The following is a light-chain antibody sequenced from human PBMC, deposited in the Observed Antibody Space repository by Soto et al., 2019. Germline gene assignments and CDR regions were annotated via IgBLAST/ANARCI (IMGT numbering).Light chain of an antibody. Sequence: DIKMTQSPASLSAPVGDRVTITCGASQSVNTYLHWYQQKPGKAPKLLIFAASNLQSGVPSRFSGSGSGTNVTISLNRLPPEDFTTYYCPQGSSNPCTFGQGTKVDIK. CDR2: AAS. V-gene: IGKV1-39*01. J-gene: IGKJ1*01. CDR3: PQGSSNPCT. CDR1: QSVNTY.